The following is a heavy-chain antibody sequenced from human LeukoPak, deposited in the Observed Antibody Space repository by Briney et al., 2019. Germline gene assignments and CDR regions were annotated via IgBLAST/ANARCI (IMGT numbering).Heavy chain of an antibody. CDR2: ISSSGSTI. D-gene: IGHD1-26*01. CDR1: GFTFSSYE. Sequence: GGSLRLSCAASGFTFSSYEMNLVRQAPGEGLEWVSYISSSGSTIYYADSVKGRFTISRDNAKNSLYLQMNSLRAEDTAVYYCARLGIEGHFDYWGQGTLVTVSS. V-gene: IGHV3-48*03. J-gene: IGHJ4*02. CDR3: ARLGIEGHFDY.